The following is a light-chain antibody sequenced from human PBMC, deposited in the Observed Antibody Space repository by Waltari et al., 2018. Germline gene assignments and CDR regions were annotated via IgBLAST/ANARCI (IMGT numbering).Light chain of an antibody. CDR3: QQSYSPPHT. J-gene: IGKJ2*01. Sequence: DIQMTQSPSSLSASVGDRVTITCRANQSISVYLNWYHHKPGTSPNPLIYFASSLQIGVPSRFSGSGSGTQFTRTISSLQPEDSATYYCQQSYSPPHTLGQGTKLEIK. CDR1: QSISVY. CDR2: FAS. V-gene: IGKV1-39*01.